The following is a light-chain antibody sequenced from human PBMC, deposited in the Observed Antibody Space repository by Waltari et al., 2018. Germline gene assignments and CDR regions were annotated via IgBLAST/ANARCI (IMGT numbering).Light chain of an antibody. Sequence: DIQMTQSPSTLSASVGDRVTIICRASQRLSSYLAWYQQKPGKAPKLLIYKTYSLETGVPSSFSGTGSGTEFTLTISSLQPDDIATYYCQQYNSYPFTFGPGTKVDIK. CDR1: QRLSSY. CDR3: QQYNSYPFT. J-gene: IGKJ3*01. CDR2: KTY. V-gene: IGKV1-5*03.